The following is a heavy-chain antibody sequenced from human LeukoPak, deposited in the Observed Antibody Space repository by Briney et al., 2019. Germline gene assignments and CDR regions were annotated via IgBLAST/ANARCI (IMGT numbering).Heavy chain of an antibody. V-gene: IGHV3-21*01. D-gene: IGHD5-24*01. CDR3: AREDDGYNPFDY. Sequence: QAGGSLRLACAASGFTFSIYSMNWVRQALGKGLEWVSSISSSSSYIYYADSVKGRLTISRDNAKNSLYLQMNSLRAEDTAVYYCAREDDGYNPFDYWGQGTLVTVSS. CDR1: GFTFSIYS. J-gene: IGHJ4*02. CDR2: ISSSSSYI.